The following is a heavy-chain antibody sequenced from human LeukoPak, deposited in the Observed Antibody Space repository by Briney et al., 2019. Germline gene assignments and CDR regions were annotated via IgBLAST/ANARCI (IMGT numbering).Heavy chain of an antibody. CDR1: GFTFGDYA. CDR2: IRSKAYGGTT. CDR3: TRHCSAASCYFDY. D-gene: IGHD2-15*01. Sequence: GGSLRLSCTASGFTFGDYAMSWVRQAPGKGLEWVGFIRSKAYGGTTEYAASVKGRFTISRDDSKSIAYLQTNSLKTEDTAVYYCTRHCSAASCYFDYWGQGTLVTVSS. J-gene: IGHJ4*02. V-gene: IGHV3-49*04.